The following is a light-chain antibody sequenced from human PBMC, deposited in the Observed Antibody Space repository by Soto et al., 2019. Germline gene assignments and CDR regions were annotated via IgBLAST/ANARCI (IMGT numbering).Light chain of an antibody. CDR3: QQYDTYWT. Sequence: DIQMTQSPSTLSASVGDRVTITCRASPSISTWLAWYQQKPGKAPKLLIYHASGLHSGVPSRFSGSGSGTEFTLTISSLQPDDFASYYCQQYDTYWTFGQGTKVEIK. CDR2: HAS. J-gene: IGKJ1*01. V-gene: IGKV1-5*01. CDR1: PSISTW.